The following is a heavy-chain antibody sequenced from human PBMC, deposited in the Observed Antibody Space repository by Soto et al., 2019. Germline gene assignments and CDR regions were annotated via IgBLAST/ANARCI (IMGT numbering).Heavy chain of an antibody. J-gene: IGHJ5*02. CDR2: IIPIFGTA. Sequence: SVKGSCKASGGTFSSYAISWVRQAPGQGLEWMGGIIPIFGTANYAQKFQGRVTITADKSTSTAYMELSSLRSEDTAVYYCARDRSMITFGVPRLGFDPWGQGTLVTVSS. CDR1: GGTFSSYA. D-gene: IGHD3-16*01. CDR3: ARDRSMITFGVPRLGFDP. V-gene: IGHV1-69*06.